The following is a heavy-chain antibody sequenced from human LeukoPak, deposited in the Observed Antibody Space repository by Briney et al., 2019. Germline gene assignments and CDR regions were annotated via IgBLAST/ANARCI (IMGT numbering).Heavy chain of an antibody. CDR2: ISGSGGST. CDR1: GFTLSSYA. V-gene: IGHV3-23*01. CDR3: ARNQRRLDY. J-gene: IGHJ4*02. D-gene: IGHD1-14*01. Sequence: GGSLRLSCAASGFTLSSYAMSWVRQAPGKGLEWVSAISGSGGSTYYADSVKGRFTISRDNAKNSLYLQVNSLRAEDTAVYYCARNQRRLDYWGQGTLVTVSS.